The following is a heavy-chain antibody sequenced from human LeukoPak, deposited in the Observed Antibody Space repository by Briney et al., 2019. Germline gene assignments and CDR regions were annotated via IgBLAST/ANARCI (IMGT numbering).Heavy chain of an antibody. J-gene: IGHJ4*02. CDR2: IYHSGST. CDR3: GRGGFGEPADY. D-gene: IGHD3-10*01. Sequence: SETLSLTCTVSGYSISSGYYWGWIRQPPGKGLEWIGSIYHSGSTYYNPSLKRRVTIAVDTSKNQFSLKLSSVTAADTAVYYCGRGGFGEPADYWGQGTLVTVSS. CDR1: GYSISSGYY. V-gene: IGHV4-38-2*02.